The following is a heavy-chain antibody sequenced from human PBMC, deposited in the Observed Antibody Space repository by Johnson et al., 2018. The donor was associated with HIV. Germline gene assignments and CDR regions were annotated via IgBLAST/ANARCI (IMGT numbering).Heavy chain of an antibody. J-gene: IGHJ3*02. D-gene: IGHD6-6*01. Sequence: VQLVESGGGLVQPGGSLRLSCAASGFTFSSYAMHWVRQAPGKGLEWVANIKQDGSEKYYVDSVKGRFTISRDDSKNTLYLQMNSLMTEDTAVYYCSTDRFGSSVARDGFDIWGQGTMVTVSS. CDR2: IKQDGSEK. CDR1: GFTFSSYA. CDR3: STDRFGSSVARDGFDI. V-gene: IGHV3-7*03.